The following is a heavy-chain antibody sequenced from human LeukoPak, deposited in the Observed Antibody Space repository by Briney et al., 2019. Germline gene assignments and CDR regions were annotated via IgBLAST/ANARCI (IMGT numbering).Heavy chain of an antibody. J-gene: IGHJ4*02. Sequence: SETLSLTCTVSGGSITSYYWSWIRQPPGRGLEWIGYIYYSGSTNYNPSLKSRVTISVDTSKNQFSLKLSSVTAADTAVYYCARWLDSGWFYYFDYWGQGTLVTVSS. D-gene: IGHD6-19*01. CDR2: IYYSGST. CDR1: GGSITSYY. CDR3: ARWLDSGWFYYFDY. V-gene: IGHV4-59*01.